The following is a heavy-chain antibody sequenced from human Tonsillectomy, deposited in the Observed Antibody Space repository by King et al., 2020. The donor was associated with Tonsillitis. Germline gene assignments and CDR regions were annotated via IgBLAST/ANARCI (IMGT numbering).Heavy chain of an antibody. CDR3: ARGDFLTSYPFMLHI. D-gene: IGHD3-9*01. Sequence: QLVQSGAEVEKPGASVKVSCKASGYTFTSYYMHWVRQAPGQGLEWMGVINPGGGSTSYAQKFQGRLTMTRDTSTSTVDMDLSSLRSEDTAVFYCARGDFLTSYPFMLHIWGQGTLVPVSS. CDR1: GYTFTSYY. CDR2: INPGGGST. V-gene: IGHV1-46*03. J-gene: IGHJ3*02.